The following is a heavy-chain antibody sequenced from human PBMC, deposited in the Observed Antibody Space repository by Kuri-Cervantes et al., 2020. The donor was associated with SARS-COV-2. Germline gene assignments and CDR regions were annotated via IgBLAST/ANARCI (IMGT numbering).Heavy chain of an antibody. Sequence: GESLKISCAASGFTFSDYYMSWIRQAPGKGLEWVSYISSSGSTIYYADSVKGRFTISRDNAKKSLYLQMNSLRAEDTAVYYCAVDALNYYYYGMDVWGQGTTVTVSS. V-gene: IGHV3-11*04. CDR2: ISSSGSTI. CDR3: AVDALNYYYYGMDV. J-gene: IGHJ6*02. CDR1: GFTFSDYY.